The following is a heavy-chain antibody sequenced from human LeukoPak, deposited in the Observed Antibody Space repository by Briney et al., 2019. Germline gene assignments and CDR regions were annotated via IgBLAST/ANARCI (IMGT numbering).Heavy chain of an antibody. Sequence: GASVNVSCKASGYTFTSYYMHWVRQAPGQGLEWMGIINPSGGSTSYAQKFQGRVTMTRDTSTSTVYMELSSLRSEDTAVYYCARNMMGATIDYYYGMDVWGQGTTVTVSS. V-gene: IGHV1-46*01. CDR1: GYTFTSYY. D-gene: IGHD1-26*01. J-gene: IGHJ6*02. CDR3: ARNMMGATIDYYYGMDV. CDR2: INPSGGST.